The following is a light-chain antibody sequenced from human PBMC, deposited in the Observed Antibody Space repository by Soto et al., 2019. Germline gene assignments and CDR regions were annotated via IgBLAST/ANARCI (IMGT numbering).Light chain of an antibody. Sequence: QLVLTQPPSVSGAPGQRVTISCTGSRSNIGAGYYVHWYQQLPGTVPKLLIYGNSNRPSGIPDRFSGSMSGTSASLAITGLQAEDEADYYCQSYDSSLSAYVFATGTKVTVL. CDR2: GNS. J-gene: IGLJ1*01. V-gene: IGLV1-40*01. CDR3: QSYDSSLSAYV. CDR1: RSNIGAGYY.